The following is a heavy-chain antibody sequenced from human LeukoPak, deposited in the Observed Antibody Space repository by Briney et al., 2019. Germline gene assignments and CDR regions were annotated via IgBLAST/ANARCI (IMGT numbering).Heavy chain of an antibody. CDR2: ISYDGSSK. CDR3: AKAYGSGSYGWENYYYMDV. CDR1: GFTFSSYG. D-gene: IGHD3-10*01. Sequence: HTGGSLRLSCAASGFTFSSYGMHWVRQAPGKGLEWVAVISYDGSSKDYADSVKGRFTISRDNSKNTLYLQMNSLTVEDTAVYYCAKAYGSGSYGWENYYYMDVWGKGTTVTISS. V-gene: IGHV3-30*18. J-gene: IGHJ6*03.